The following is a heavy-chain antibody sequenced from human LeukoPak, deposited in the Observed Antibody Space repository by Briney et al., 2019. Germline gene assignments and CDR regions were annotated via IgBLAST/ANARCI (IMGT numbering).Heavy chain of an antibody. CDR1: GLSFSNYA. CDR3: VREGGSGWYSGWFDP. CDR2: IGGTGGNI. J-gene: IGHJ5*02. V-gene: IGHV3-23*01. D-gene: IGHD6-19*01. Sequence: PGGSLRLSCAASGLSFSNYAMYWVRQAPGKGLEWVSAIGGTGGNIFYTDSVKGRFTISRDNSKNTLYLHMNSLRAEDTAVYYCVREGGSGWYSGWFDPWGQGTLVTVSS.